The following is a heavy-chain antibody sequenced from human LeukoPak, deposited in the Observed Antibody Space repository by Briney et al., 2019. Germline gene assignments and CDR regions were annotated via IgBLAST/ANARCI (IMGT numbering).Heavy chain of an antibody. J-gene: IGHJ4*02. D-gene: IGHD3-22*01. CDR1: GFTFSSYG. V-gene: IGHV3-30*02. Sequence: TGGSLRLSCAASGFTFSSYGMHWVRQAPGKGLEWVAFIRYDGSDKYYADSVKGRFTIFRDNSKNTLSLQMNSLRAEDTAVYYCAKDLVGSGRGYYYPNFDYRGQGTLVTVSS. CDR2: IRYDGSDK. CDR3: AKDLVGSGRGYYYPNFDY.